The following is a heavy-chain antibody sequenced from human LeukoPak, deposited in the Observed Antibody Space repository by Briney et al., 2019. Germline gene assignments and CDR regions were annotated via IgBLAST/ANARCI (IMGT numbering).Heavy chain of an antibody. CDR2: ISYDGSNK. CDR3: AREERYSGYDSGLHY. D-gene: IGHD5-12*01. J-gene: IGHJ4*02. Sequence: PGGSLRLSCAASGFTFSSYGMHWVRQAPGKGLEWVAVISYDGSNKYYADSVKGRFTISRDNSKNTLYLQMNSLRAEDTAVYYCAREERYSGYDSGLHYWGQGTLVTVSS. V-gene: IGHV3-30*03. CDR1: GFTFSSYG.